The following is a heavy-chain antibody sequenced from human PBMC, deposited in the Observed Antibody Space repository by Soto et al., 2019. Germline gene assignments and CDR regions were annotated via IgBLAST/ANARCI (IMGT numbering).Heavy chain of an antibody. CDR3: AKDGVQPWLRPQYYYGMDV. Sequence: GGSLRLSCAASGFTFSSYAMSWVRQAPGKGLEWVSAISGSGGSTYYADSVKGRFTISRDNSKNTLYLQMNSLRAEDTAVYYCAKDGVQPWLRPQYYYGMDVWGQGTTVTVSS. CDR1: GFTFSSYA. D-gene: IGHD5-18*01. CDR2: ISGSGGST. V-gene: IGHV3-23*01. J-gene: IGHJ6*02.